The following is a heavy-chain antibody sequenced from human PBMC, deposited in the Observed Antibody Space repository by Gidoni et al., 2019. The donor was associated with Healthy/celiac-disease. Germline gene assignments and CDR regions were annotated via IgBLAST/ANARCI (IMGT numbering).Heavy chain of an antibody. J-gene: IGHJ3*02. CDR1: GYSFTSYW. CDR3: ASLRGDDSRGNDAFDI. V-gene: IGHV5-51*01. CDR2: IYPGDSDT. Sequence: EVQLVQSGAEVKKPGESLKISCKGSGYSFTSYWIGWVRQMPGKGLEWMGIIYPGDSDTRYSPSFQGQVTISADKSISTAYLQWSSLKASDTAMYYCASLRGDDSRGNDAFDIWGQGTMVTVSS. D-gene: IGHD3-16*01.